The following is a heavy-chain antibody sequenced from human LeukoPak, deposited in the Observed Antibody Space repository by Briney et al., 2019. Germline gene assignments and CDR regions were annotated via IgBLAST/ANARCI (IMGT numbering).Heavy chain of an antibody. Sequence: GGSLRLSCVASGFTFSSYWMTWVRQAPGKGLEWVANIRQDGGDQYYVDSVKGRFTISRDNAKNSLFLQMNSLRAEDTAVYYCAKIARYVVVVAATGTDYWGQGTLVTVSS. CDR1: GFTFSSYW. CDR3: AKIARYVVVVAATGTDY. D-gene: IGHD2-15*01. J-gene: IGHJ4*02. CDR2: IRQDGGDQ. V-gene: IGHV3-7*03.